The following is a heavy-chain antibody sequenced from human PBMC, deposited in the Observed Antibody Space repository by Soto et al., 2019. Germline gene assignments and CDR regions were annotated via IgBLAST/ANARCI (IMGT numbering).Heavy chain of an antibody. Sequence: EVRLVESGGGLVQPGGSLRLSCAPSGFTVMNNYFSWVRQAPGKGLEWVSVIYADGRTFYADSVKGRFTIYRDTSKNTVSLQMNSLRVEDTAVYYWTRDPTTMVTTFPFDIWGQGTMVTVSS. CDR1: GFTVMNNY. D-gene: IGHD4-17*01. J-gene: IGHJ3*02. CDR3: TRDPTTMVTTFPFDI. V-gene: IGHV3-66*01. CDR2: IYADGRT.